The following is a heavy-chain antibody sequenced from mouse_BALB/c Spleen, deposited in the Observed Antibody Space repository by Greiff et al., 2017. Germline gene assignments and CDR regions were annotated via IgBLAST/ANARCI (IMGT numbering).Heavy chain of an antibody. CDR3: TRYGNYYAMDD. V-gene: IGHV1-15*01. Sequence: QVQLQQSGAELVRPGASVTLSCKASGYTFTDYEMHWVKQTPVHGLEWIGAIDPETGGTAYNQKFKGKATLTADKSSSTAYMELRSLTSEDSAVYYCTRYGNYYAMDDWGQGTSVTVSS. CDR2: IDPETGGT. J-gene: IGHJ4*01. CDR1: GYTFTDYE. D-gene: IGHD2-1*01.